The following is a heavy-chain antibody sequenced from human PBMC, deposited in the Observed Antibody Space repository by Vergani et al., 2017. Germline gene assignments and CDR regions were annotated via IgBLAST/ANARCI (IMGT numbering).Heavy chain of an antibody. CDR2: IWYDGSNK. CDR1: GFTFSSYG. CDR3: ARDPYSSSPNYFDY. V-gene: IGHV3-33*01. J-gene: IGHJ4*02. D-gene: IGHD6-13*01. Sequence: QVQLVESGGGVVQPGRSLRLSCAASGFTFSSYGMHWVRQAPGKGLEWVAVIWYDGSNKYYADSVKGRFTISRDNSKNTLYLQMNSLRAEDTAVYYCARDPYSSSPNYFDYWGQGILVTVSS.